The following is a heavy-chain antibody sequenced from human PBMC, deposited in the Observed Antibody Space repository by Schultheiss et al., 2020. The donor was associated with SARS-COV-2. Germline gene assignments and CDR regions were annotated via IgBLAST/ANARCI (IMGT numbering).Heavy chain of an antibody. J-gene: IGHJ6*02. CDR3: ARDPGGVLDV. CDR1: GFTLSSSW. Sequence: GGSLRLSCAASGFTLSSSWMHWVCQAPEKGLEWVADIKCDGSNKYYADSVKGRFTISRDNSKNTLYLQMNSLRAEDTAVYYCARDPGGVLDVWGQGTTVTVSS. V-gene: IGHV3-33*08. D-gene: IGHD3-16*01. CDR2: IKCDGSNK.